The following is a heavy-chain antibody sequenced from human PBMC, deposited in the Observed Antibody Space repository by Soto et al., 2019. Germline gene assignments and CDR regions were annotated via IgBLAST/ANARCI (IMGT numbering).Heavy chain of an antibody. Sequence: GGSLRLSCAASGFTFDDYAMHWVRQAPGKGLEWVSGISWNSGSIGYADSVKGRFTISRDNAKNSLYLQMNSLRAEDTALYYCAKDIVKWGQYSSSFDYWGQGTLVTVSS. CDR3: AKDIVKWGQYSSSFDY. CDR2: ISWNSGSI. J-gene: IGHJ4*02. D-gene: IGHD6-6*01. V-gene: IGHV3-9*01. CDR1: GFTFDDYA.